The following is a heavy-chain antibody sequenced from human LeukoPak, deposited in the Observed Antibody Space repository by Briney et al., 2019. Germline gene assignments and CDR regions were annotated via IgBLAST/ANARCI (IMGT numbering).Heavy chain of an antibody. Sequence: SETLSLTCTVSGGSISSYYWSWIRQPAGKGLELIGRIYTSWSTNYNPSLKSRVTISVDKSKNQFSLKLSSVTVADTAVYYCARDLYCSSTSCRANNWFDPWGQGTLVTVSS. J-gene: IGHJ5*02. V-gene: IGHV4-4*07. D-gene: IGHD2-2*01. CDR3: ARDLYCSSTSCRANNWFDP. CDR1: GGSISSYY. CDR2: IYTSWST.